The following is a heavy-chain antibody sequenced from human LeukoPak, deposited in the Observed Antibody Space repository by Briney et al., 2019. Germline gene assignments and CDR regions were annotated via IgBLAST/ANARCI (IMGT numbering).Heavy chain of an antibody. CDR2: MNPNSGNT. J-gene: IGHJ1*01. V-gene: IGHV1-8*01. CDR1: GYTFTSYD. D-gene: IGHD2-2*01. CDR3: ARAPEGYCSSSRCSTAEYFQH. Sequence: ASVKVSCKASGYTFTSYDINWVRQATGQGLGWMGWMNPNSGNTGYAQKFQGRVTMTRNTSISTAYTELSSLIPDDTAVYYCARAPEGYCSSSRCSTAEYFQHWGQGTLVTVSS.